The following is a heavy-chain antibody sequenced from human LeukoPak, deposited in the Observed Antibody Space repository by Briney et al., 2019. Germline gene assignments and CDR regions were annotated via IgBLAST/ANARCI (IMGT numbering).Heavy chain of an antibody. CDR1: GGSISSSS. CDR2: ISSSSSYV. V-gene: IGHV3-21*01. D-gene: IGHD3-3*01. J-gene: IGHJ4*02. Sequence: ETLSLTCTVSGGSISSSSYYWGWIRQPPGKGLEWVSSISSSSSYVYYADSVKGRFTISRDNAKNSLYLQMNSLRAEDTAVYYCARDVYYDFWSGVDYWGQGTLVTVSS. CDR3: ARDVYYDFWSGVDY.